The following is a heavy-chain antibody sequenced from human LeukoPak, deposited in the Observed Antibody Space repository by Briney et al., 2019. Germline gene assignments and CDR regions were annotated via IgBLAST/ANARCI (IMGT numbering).Heavy chain of an antibody. J-gene: IGHJ3*01. CDR2: ISAYKGNT. CDR1: GYTFSTYG. CDR3: AGDLYYYGSGSYYDVFDV. D-gene: IGHD3-10*01. V-gene: IGHV1-18*01. Sequence: ASVKVSCKASGYTFSTYGISWVRQAPGQGLEWMGWISAYKGNTYYAQKLQGRVTMTTDTSTSTAYMELRSLRSDDTAIYYCAGDLYYYGSGSYYDVFDVWGQGTMVAVSS.